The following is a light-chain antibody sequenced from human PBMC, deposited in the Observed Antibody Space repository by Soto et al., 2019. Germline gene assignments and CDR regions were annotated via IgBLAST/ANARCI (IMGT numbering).Light chain of an antibody. CDR3: QQYYSTPT. J-gene: IGKJ1*01. CDR1: QSVLYSANNKNY. Sequence: DIVMTQSPDSLAVSLDERATINCKSSQSVLYSANNKNYLAWYQQKPGQPPKLLIYWASTRESGVPDRFSGSGSGTDFTLTISSLQAVDVAVYYCQQYYSTPTFGQGTKVEIK. V-gene: IGKV4-1*01. CDR2: WAS.